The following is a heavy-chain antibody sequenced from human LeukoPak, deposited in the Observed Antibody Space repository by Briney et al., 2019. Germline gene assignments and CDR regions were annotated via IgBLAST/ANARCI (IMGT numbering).Heavy chain of an antibody. CDR1: GFTFSSYA. Sequence: PGGSLRLSCAASGFTFSSYAMSWVRQAPGKGLEWVSAISGSGGNTYYADSVKGRFTISRDNSKNTLYLQMNSLRAEDTAVYYCAKDSRYCSGGSCYSVSLDAFDIWGQGTMVTVSS. V-gene: IGHV3-23*01. D-gene: IGHD2-15*01. CDR3: AKDSRYCSGGSCYSVSLDAFDI. CDR2: ISGSGGNT. J-gene: IGHJ3*02.